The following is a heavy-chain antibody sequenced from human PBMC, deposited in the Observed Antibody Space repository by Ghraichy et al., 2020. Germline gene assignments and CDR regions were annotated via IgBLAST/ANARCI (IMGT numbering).Heavy chain of an antibody. CDR3: ASLLLAEAFDI. J-gene: IGHJ3*02. D-gene: IGHD2-15*01. V-gene: IGHV3-48*02. Sequence: WISYISGRSGTIYYADSVKGRFTISRDNAKNSLFLQMSSLRDEDTAVYYCASLLLAEAFDIWGHGTMVTVSA. CDR2: ISGRSGTI.